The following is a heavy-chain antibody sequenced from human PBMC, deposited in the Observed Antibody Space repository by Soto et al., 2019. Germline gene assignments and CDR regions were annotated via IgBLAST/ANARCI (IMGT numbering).Heavy chain of an antibody. D-gene: IGHD6-6*01. V-gene: IGHV3-30*18. J-gene: IGHJ4*02. CDR1: GFTFSSYG. CDR3: AKARGIGIGQLDENYFDY. Sequence: QVQLVESGGGVVQPGRSLRLSCAASGFTFSSYGMHWVRQAPGKGLEWVAVISYDGSNKYYADSVKGRFTISRGNSKNTLYLQMNSLRAEDTAVYYCAKARGIGIGQLDENYFDYWGQGTLVTVSS. CDR2: ISYDGSNK.